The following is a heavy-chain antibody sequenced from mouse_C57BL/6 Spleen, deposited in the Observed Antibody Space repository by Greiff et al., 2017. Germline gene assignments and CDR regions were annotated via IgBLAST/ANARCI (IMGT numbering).Heavy chain of an antibody. CDR2: IHPNSGST. CDR1: GYTFTSYW. CDR3: ARSITTVVAEDYAMDY. J-gene: IGHJ4*01. V-gene: IGHV1-64*01. D-gene: IGHD1-1*01. Sequence: QVQLQQPGAELVKPGASVKLSCKASGYTFTSYWMHWVKQRPGQGLEWIGMIHPNSGSTNYNEKFKSKATLTVDKSSITAYMQLSSLTSEDSAVYYWARSITTVVAEDYAMDYWGQGTSVTVSS.